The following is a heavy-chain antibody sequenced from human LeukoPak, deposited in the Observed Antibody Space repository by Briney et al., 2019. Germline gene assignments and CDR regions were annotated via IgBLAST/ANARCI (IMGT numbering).Heavy chain of an antibody. CDR1: GGSISSSSYY. D-gene: IGHD3-10*01. CDR2: IYYSGST. J-gene: IGHJ4*02. V-gene: IGHV4-39*07. CDR3: AREWFGESAIDY. Sequence: SETLSHTCTVSGGSISSSSYYWGWIRQPPGKGLEWIGSIYYSGSTYYNPSLKSRVTISVDTSKNQFSLKLSSVAAADTAVYYCAREWFGESAIDYWGQGTLVTVSS.